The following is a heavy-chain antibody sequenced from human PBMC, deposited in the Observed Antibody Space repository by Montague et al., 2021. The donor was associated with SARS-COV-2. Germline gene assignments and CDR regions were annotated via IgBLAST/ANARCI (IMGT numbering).Heavy chain of an antibody. V-gene: IGHV4-59*11. J-gene: IGHJ5*02. Sequence: SETLSLTCTVSGGSIGSHYWSWIRLPPGKGLEWVGHIYYTGITKYKSSXXSRVTISVDTSKNQLSLKLDSVTAADTAVYYCARGSGSASATWFGPWGQGTLVTVSS. D-gene: IGHD6-25*01. CDR2: IYYTGIT. CDR1: GGSIGSHY. CDR3: ARGSGSASATWFGP.